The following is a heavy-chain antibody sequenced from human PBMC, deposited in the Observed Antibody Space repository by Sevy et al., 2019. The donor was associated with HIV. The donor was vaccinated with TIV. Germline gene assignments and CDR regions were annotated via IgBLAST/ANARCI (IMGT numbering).Heavy chain of an antibody. D-gene: IGHD3-16*01. CDR1: GYTFTSYY. CDR2: INPSGGST. J-gene: IGHJ4*02. V-gene: IGHV1-46*01. CDR3: ARDGSGGDGYNYFDY. Sequence: ASVKVSCKASGYTFTSYYMHWVRQAPGQGLEWMGIINPSGGSTSYAQKFQGRVTMTRDTSTSTVYMELSSLRSEDTAVYYCARDGSGGDGYNYFDYWGQGTLVTVSS.